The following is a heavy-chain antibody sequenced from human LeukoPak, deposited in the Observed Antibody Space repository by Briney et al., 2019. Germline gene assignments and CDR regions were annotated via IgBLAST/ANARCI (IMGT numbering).Heavy chain of an antibody. CDR3: ARQGPGSYSSRWYAAFDI. CDR2: IYYTGNT. V-gene: IGHV4-59*08. J-gene: IGHJ3*02. Sequence: PSGTLSVTCTVSGGSISSYYWSWIRQPPGKGLEWIGCIYYTGNTNYNPSLKSRVTISVDTSKNQFSLKLSSVTAADTAVYYCARQGPGSYSSRWYAAFDIWGQGTMVTVSS. D-gene: IGHD6-13*01. CDR1: GGSISSYY.